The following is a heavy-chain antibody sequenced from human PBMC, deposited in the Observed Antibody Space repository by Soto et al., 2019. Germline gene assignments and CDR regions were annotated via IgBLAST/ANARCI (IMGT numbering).Heavy chain of an antibody. CDR1: GGSISGYF. V-gene: IGHV4-59*01. CDR2: ISHTGIT. J-gene: IGHJ4*02. Sequence: PSETLSLTCTVSGGSISGYFWTWIRQPPGKGLEWIGYISHTGITNYNSSLKSRVTMSVDTSKNQSSLRVSSLTAADTAVYYCARKEYYFGYWGQGILVTVSS. D-gene: IGHD3-10*01. CDR3: ARKEYYFGY.